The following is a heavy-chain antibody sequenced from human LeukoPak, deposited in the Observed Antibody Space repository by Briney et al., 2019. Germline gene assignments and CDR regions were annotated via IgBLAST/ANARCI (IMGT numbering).Heavy chain of an antibody. V-gene: IGHV1-18*01. CDR1: GYTFTSYG. J-gene: IGHJ4*02. D-gene: IGHD6-19*01. CDR2: ISAYNGNT. CDR3: ARGGVTGQWLVLIDY. Sequence: APVKVSCKASGYTFTSYGISWVRQAPGQGLEWMGWISAYNGNTNYAQKLQGRVTMTTDTSTSTAYMELRSLRSDDTAVYYCARGGVTGQWLVLIDYWGQGTLVTVSS.